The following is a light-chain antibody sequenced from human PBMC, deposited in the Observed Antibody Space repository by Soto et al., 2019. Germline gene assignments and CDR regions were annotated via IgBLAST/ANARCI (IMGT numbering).Light chain of an antibody. CDR3: QRYGNSLEIT. CDR1: QSVSSSY. V-gene: IGKV3-20*01. Sequence: PGERATLSCRASQSVSSSYLAWYQQKPGQAPRLLIYGASSRATGIPDRFSGSGSGTDFTLTISRLEPEDLAVYYCQRYGNSLEITVGQGKRLEIK. CDR2: GAS. J-gene: IGKJ5*01.